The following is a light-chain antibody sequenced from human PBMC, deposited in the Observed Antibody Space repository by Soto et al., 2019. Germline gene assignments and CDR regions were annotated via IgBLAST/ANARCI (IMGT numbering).Light chain of an antibody. J-gene: IGLJ3*02. V-gene: IGLV2-23*01. CDR2: EGS. CDR3: CSYAGSSPWV. CDR1: SSDVGSYNL. Sequence: QSVLTQPASVSGSPGQSITISCTGTSSDVGSYNLVSWYQQHPGKAPKLMIYEGSKRPSGVSNRFSGSKSGNTASLTISGLQAEDEADYYCCSYAGSSPWVFGGGTKLPVL.